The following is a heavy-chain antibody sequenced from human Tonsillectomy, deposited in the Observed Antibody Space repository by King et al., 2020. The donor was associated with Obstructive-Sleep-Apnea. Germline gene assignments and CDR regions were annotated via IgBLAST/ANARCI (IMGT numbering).Heavy chain of an antibody. D-gene: IGHD3-10*01. CDR2: ITSKVDSGTT. J-gene: IGHJ4*02. V-gene: IGHV3-15*01. CDR1: GFAFNDAW. Sequence: VQLVESGGDLIKPGGSLRLSCTASGFAFNDAWMTWVRQAPGKGLEWVGRITSKVDSGTTDYAAPVKDRFIVSRDDSKNTLYLQMNSLETEDTAVYYCAKIKIRGILASWGQGTPVTVSS. CDR3: AKIKIRGILAS.